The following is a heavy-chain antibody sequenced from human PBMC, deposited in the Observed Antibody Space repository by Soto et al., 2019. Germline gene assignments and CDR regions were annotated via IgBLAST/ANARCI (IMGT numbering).Heavy chain of an antibody. CDR1: GGSISSGGYY. D-gene: IGHD3-9*01. V-gene: IGHV4-31*03. Sequence: QVQLQELGPGLVKPSQTLSLTCTVSGGSISSGGYYWSWIRQHPGKGLEWIGYIYYSGSTYYNPSLKSRVTISVDTSKNQFSLKLSSVTAADTAVYYCARDAAYFDWLAIFDYWGQGTLVTVSS. CDR2: IYYSGST. J-gene: IGHJ4*02. CDR3: ARDAAYFDWLAIFDY.